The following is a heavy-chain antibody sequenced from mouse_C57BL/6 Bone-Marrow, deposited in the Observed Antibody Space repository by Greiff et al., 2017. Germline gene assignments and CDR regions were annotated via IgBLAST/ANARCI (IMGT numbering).Heavy chain of an antibody. J-gene: IGHJ3*01. Sequence: QVQLQQSGAELARPGASVKLSCKASGYTFTSYGISWVKQRTGQGLEWIGEIYPRSGNTYYNEKFKGKATLTADKSSSTAYMGLRSLTSEDAAVYFCGRGRRNYYGSTWFAYWGQGTLVTVSA. CDR3: GRGRRNYYGSTWFAY. CDR2: IYPRSGNT. V-gene: IGHV1-81*01. D-gene: IGHD1-1*01. CDR1: GYTFTSYG.